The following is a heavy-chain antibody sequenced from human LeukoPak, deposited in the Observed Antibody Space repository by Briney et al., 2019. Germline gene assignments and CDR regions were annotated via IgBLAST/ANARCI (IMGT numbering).Heavy chain of an antibody. CDR1: GGSISSYY. CDR3: ARDKGYCSGGSCYNYNWFDP. D-gene: IGHD2-15*01. J-gene: IGHJ5*02. Sequence: SETLSLTCTVSGGSISSYYWSWIRQPPGKGLEWIGYIYYSGSTNYNPSLKSRVTMSVDTSKNQFSLKLSSVTAADTAVYYCARDKGYCSGGSCYNYNWFDPWGQGTLVTVSS. CDR2: IYYSGST. V-gene: IGHV4-59*12.